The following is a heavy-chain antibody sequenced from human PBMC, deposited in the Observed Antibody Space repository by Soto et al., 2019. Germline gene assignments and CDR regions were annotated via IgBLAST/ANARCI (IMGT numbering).Heavy chain of an antibody. Sequence: EVPLLESGGGLVQPGGSLRLSCVAYTFTLSSYCMTWVRQPPGKGLEWVSSISPSGGDTYYADSVKGRVTISRDNSINTLYLQKESLRVEDTALYYCARGWGSPDPWGQGTLVTVSS. D-gene: IGHD7-27*01. CDR1: TFTLSSYC. CDR3: ARGWGSPDP. CDR2: ISPSGGDT. V-gene: IGHV3-23*01. J-gene: IGHJ5*02.